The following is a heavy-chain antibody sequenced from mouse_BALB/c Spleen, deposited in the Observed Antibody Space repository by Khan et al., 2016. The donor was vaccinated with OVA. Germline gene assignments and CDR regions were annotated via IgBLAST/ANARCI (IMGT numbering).Heavy chain of an antibody. CDR2: IRLKSDDYDT. CDR1: GFTFSNYW. CDR3: WILL. J-gene: IGHJ2*01. V-gene: IGHV6-6*02. Sequence: EVQLQESGGGLVQPGGSMKLSCAASGFTFSNYWMNWVRQSPEKGLEWVAEIRLKSDDYDTHYAESVKGRFTSSRDDSKSSVYLQMNNLRAEDTGIYYCWILLWGQGTTLTVSS.